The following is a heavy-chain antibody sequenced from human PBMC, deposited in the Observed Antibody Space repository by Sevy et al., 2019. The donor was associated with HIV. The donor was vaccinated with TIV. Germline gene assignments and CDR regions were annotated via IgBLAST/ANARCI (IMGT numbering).Heavy chain of an antibody. D-gene: IGHD6-6*01. V-gene: IGHV3-21*01. CDR1: GFTFSTYN. J-gene: IGHJ3*02. CDR2: ISGISNYI. CDR3: ARGVQTYDAFDI. Sequence: GESLKISCAASGFTFSTYNMNWVRQAPGKGLEWVSFISGISNYIYYAASVKGRFTISRDNAKNSLYLQMNSLRAEDTAIYYCARGVQTYDAFDIWGQGTMVTVSS.